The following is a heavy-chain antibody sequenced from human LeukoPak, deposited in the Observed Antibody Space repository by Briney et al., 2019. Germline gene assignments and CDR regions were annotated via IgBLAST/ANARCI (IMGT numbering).Heavy chain of an antibody. CDR2: IGDSGERT. J-gene: IGHJ4*02. Sequence: GGSLRLPCAAPGFPFSNYDMTWVRQAPGKGLEWGSAIGDSGERTYYADSVKGRFTISRDNSKNTLSLQMNSLRVEDTAVYYCAKDVVRGVVKTDYWGQGTLVTVSS. V-gene: IGHV3-23*01. CDR1: GFPFSNYD. D-gene: IGHD3-10*01. CDR3: AKDVVRGVVKTDY.